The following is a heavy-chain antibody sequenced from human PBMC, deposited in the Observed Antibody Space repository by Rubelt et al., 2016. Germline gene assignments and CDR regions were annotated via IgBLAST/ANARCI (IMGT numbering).Heavy chain of an antibody. V-gene: IGHV4-34*01. CDR1: GGSFSGYY. CDR2: INHSGST. Sequence: QVQLQQWGAGLLKPSETLSLTCAVYGGSFSGYYWSWIRQPPGKGLEWIGEINHSGSTNYNPSLKSRVTISVDTSKNQFSLKLSSVTAADTAVYYCARRAYGARENWYFDRWGRGTLVTVSS. J-gene: IGHJ2*01. CDR3: ARRAYGARENWYFDR. D-gene: IGHD4-17*01.